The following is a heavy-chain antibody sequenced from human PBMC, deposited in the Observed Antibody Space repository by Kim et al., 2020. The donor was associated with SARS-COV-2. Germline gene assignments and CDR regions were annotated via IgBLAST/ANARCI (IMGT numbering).Heavy chain of an antibody. V-gene: IGHV4-59*01. Sequence: SETLSLTCTVSGGSISSYYWSWIRQPPGKGLEWIGYIYYSGSTNYNPSLKSRVTISVDTSKNQFSLKLSSVTAADTAVYYCARDFHDSSGYHFDYWGQGTLVTVSS. J-gene: IGHJ4*02. CDR1: GGSISSYY. CDR3: ARDFHDSSGYHFDY. D-gene: IGHD3-22*01. CDR2: IYYSGST.